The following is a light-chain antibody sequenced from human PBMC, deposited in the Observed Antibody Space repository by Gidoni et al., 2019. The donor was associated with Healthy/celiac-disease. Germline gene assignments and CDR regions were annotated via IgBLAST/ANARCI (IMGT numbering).Light chain of an antibody. CDR3: QQSYSTPRT. CDR2: AAS. Sequence: DIQMTQSPSSLSASVGDRVTITCRASQSISSYLNWYQQKPGKASKLLIYAASSLQSGVPPRFSGSGSGTDFTLTISSLQPEDFATYYCQQSYSTPRTFGPGTKVDIK. J-gene: IGKJ3*01. CDR1: QSISSY. V-gene: IGKV1-39*01.